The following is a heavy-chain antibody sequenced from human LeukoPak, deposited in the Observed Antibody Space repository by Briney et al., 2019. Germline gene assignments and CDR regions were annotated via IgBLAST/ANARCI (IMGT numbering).Heavy chain of an antibody. Sequence: GESLKISCKGSGYIFTSYWIGWVRQMPGKGLEWMGIIYPGDSDTRYSPSFQGQVTISADKSISTPYLQWSSLKASDTAMYYCARQPDYGDPSYYFDYWGQGTLVTVSS. J-gene: IGHJ4*02. D-gene: IGHD4-17*01. CDR3: ARQPDYGDPSYYFDY. CDR2: IYPGDSDT. CDR1: GYIFTSYW. V-gene: IGHV5-51*01.